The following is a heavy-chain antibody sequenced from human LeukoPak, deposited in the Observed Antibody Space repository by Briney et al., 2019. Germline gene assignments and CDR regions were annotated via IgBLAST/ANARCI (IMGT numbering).Heavy chain of an antibody. J-gene: IGHJ4*02. CDR2: IYSGGST. V-gene: IGHV3-53*01. CDR1: GFTVSSNY. Sequence: GGSLRLSCAASGFTVSSNYMSWVRQAPGKGLEWVAVIYSGGSTYYADSVQGRFTLSRDNSKNTLYLLMNSLRAEDTAVYYCAREYSGSYYFDYGGQGTLVTVSS. CDR3: AREYSGSYYFDY. D-gene: IGHD1-26*01.